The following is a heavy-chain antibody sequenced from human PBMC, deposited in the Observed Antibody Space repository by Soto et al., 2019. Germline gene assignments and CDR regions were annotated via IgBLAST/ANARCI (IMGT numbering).Heavy chain of an antibody. D-gene: IGHD3-9*01. CDR2: ISSSSSYI. Sequence: PGGSLRLSCAASGFTFSSYSMNWVRQAPGKGLEWVSSISSSSSYIYYADSVKGRFTISRDNAKNSLYLQMNSLRAEDTAVYYCARDRGILNGYYGYYYYGMDVWGQGTTVTVSS. J-gene: IGHJ6*02. CDR3: ARDRGILNGYYGYYYYGMDV. V-gene: IGHV3-21*01. CDR1: GFTFSSYS.